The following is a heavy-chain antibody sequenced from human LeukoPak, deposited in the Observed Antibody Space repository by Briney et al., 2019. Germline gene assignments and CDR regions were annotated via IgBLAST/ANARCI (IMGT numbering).Heavy chain of an antibody. CDR1: GGSISSYY. CDR2: ICYSGST. D-gene: IGHD6-13*01. V-gene: IGHV4-59*01. J-gene: IGHJ4*02. CDR3: ARWRYSSSWFLSYYFDY. Sequence: SETLSLTCTVSGGSISSYYWSWIRQPPGKGLEWIGYICYSGSTNYNPSLKSRVTISVDTSKNQFSLKLSSVTAADTAVYYCARWRYSSSWFLSYYFDYWGQGTLVTVSS.